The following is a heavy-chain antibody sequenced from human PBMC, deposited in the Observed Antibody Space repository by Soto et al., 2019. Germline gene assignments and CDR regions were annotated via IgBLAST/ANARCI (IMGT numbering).Heavy chain of an antibody. CDR1: GGSFSGYY. CDR2: INHSGST. Sequence: CAVYGGSFSGYYWSWIRQPPGKGLEWIGEINHSGSTNYNPSLKSRVTISVDTSKNQFPLKLSSVTAADTAVYYCARDETISGYSYGYVVGGPYFDYWGQGTLVTVSS. V-gene: IGHV4-34*01. J-gene: IGHJ4*02. D-gene: IGHD5-18*01. CDR3: ARDETISGYSYGYVVGGPYFDY.